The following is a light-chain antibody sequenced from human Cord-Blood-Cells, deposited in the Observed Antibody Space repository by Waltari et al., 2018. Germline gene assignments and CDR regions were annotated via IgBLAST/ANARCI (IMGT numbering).Light chain of an antibody. J-gene: IGKJ2*01. CDR2: WAA. CDR1: TSVLYSANNKNY. CDR3: QQYYSTPYT. Sequence: DIVMTQSPDSLAVSLGERATINCKSSTSVLYSANNKNYLAWYQQKPGQPPKLLIYWAATRQSGVPDRVSGSGSGTDFTLTISSLQAEDVAVYYCQQYYSTPYTFGQGTKLEIK. V-gene: IGKV4-1*01.